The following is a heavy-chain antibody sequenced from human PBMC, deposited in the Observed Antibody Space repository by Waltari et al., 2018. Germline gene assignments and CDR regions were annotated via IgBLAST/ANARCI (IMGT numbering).Heavy chain of an antibody. CDR2: IYYSGSS. J-gene: IGHJ4*02. Sequence: QVHLQESGPGLVKPSETLSLSCTVSGGSIGSFYWSWIRQPPGKGLEWIGYIYYSGSSTYSPSLQSRVTMSVDTSKNHLSLKLSSVTAADTAVYYCARASYYGDVDYWGQGILSPSPQ. CDR3: ARASYYGDVDY. V-gene: IGHV4-59*12. CDR1: GGSIGSFY. D-gene: IGHD3-10*01.